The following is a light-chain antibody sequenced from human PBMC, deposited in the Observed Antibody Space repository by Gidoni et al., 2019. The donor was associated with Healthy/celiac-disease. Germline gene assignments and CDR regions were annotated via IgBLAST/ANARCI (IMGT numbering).Light chain of an antibody. CDR2: EVS. CDR1: SSDVGGYNY. J-gene: IGLJ2*01. V-gene: IGLV2-8*01. CDR3: SSYAGSNNLV. Sequence: QSALTQPRSAAGSPGQPVTISCTGTSSDVGGYNYVTWYQQHPGKAPKLMIYEVSKRPSGVPDRFSGSKSGNTASLTVSGLQAEDEADYYCSSYAGSNNLVFGGRTKLTVL.